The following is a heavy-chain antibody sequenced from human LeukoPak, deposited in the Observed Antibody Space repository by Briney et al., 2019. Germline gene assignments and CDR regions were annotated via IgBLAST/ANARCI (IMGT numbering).Heavy chain of an antibody. V-gene: IGHV3-33*06. CDR3: AKGGYYDSSGYFDY. CDR1: GFTFSSYG. J-gene: IGHJ4*02. Sequence: PGGSLRLSCAASGFTFSSYGMHWVRQAPGKGLEWVAVIWYDGSNKYYADSVEGRFTISRDNSKNTLYLQMNSLRAEDTAVYYCAKGGYYDSSGYFDYWGQGTLVTVSS. CDR2: IWYDGSNK. D-gene: IGHD3-22*01.